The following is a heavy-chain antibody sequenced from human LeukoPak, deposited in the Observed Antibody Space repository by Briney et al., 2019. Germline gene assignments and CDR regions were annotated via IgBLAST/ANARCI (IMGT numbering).Heavy chain of an antibody. D-gene: IGHD2-21*02. J-gene: IGHJ4*02. CDR2: ISGRGPST. CDR1: GFTFSSYA. Sequence: GGSLRLSCAASGFTFSSYAMNWVRQAPGKGLEWVSVISGRGPSTYYADSVKGRFTVSRDNSKNTLYLQMNNLRAEDTALYYCAKGRCINSDCYMPDWWGQGTLGTVSS. V-gene: IGHV3-23*01. CDR3: AKGRCINSDCYMPDW.